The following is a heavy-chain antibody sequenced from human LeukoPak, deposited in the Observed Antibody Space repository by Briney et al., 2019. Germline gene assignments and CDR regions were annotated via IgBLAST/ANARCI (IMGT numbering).Heavy chain of an antibody. CDR2: INPNSGGT. CDR1: GYTFTGYY. D-gene: IGHD2-2*02. V-gene: IGHV1-2*02. J-gene: IGHJ4*02. Sequence: ASVKVSCKASGYTFTGYYMHWVRQAPGQGLEWMGGINPNSGGTNYAQKFQGRVTMTRDTSISTAYMEMSRLRSDDTAVYYCARLGLNCSSTSCYIAPIDYWGQGTLVTVSS. CDR3: ARLGLNCSSTSCYIAPIDY.